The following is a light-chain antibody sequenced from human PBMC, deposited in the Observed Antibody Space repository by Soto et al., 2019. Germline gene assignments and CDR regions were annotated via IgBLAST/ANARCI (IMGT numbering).Light chain of an antibody. J-gene: IGLJ2*01. CDR3: GSFVGGTTLI. CDR1: GSDVGAYNY. Sequence: QSALTQSPSVSGIRGQSVTISCSGTGSDVGAYNYLSWYQHHPGKAPKLIIYEVIKRPSGVPDRFSGSKSGTTASLTVSGLQTEDEAVYYCGSFVGGTTLIFGGGTKLTVL. CDR2: EVI. V-gene: IGLV2-8*01.